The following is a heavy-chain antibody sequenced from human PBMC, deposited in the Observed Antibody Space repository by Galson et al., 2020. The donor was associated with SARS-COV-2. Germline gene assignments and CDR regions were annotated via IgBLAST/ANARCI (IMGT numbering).Heavy chain of an antibody. V-gene: IGHV2-70*01. Sequence: SGPTLAKPTQTLTLTCTFSGFSLSTSGMCVSWIRQPPGKALEWLPPIDWDDDKYYSPSLKTRLTISKDTSKNQWVLTMTNMDPVDTATYYCARIKGDYGDSRGFDYWGQGTLVTVSS. J-gene: IGHJ4*02. CDR2: IDWDDDK. D-gene: IGHD4-17*01. CDR3: ARIKGDYGDSRGFDY. CDR1: GFSLSTSGMC.